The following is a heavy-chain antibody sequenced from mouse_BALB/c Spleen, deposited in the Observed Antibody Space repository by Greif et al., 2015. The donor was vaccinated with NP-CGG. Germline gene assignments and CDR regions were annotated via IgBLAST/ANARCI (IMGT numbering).Heavy chain of an antibody. Sequence: QVQLQQSGSVLVRPGASVKLSCKASGYTFTTSWMHWARQRPGQGLEWIGEIHPNSGNSNYNEEFKAKATLTVDTSSSTAYVDLTSLTSEDSAVYYCARSGDYDNSFDYWGQGTTLTVSS. CDR1: GYTFTTSW. CDR3: ARSGDYDNSFDY. J-gene: IGHJ2*01. V-gene: IGHV1S130*01. CDR2: IHPNSGNS. D-gene: IGHD2-4*01.